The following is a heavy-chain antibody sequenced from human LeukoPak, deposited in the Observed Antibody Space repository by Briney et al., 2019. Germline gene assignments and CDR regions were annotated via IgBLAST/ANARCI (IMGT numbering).Heavy chain of an antibody. CDR3: ARLSYGDYVTPNFDY. CDR1: GFTFSSYA. V-gene: IGHV3-30-3*01. Sequence: PGGSLRLSCAASGFTFSSYAMHWVRQAPGEGLEWVAVISYDGSNKYYADSVKGRFTISRDNSKNTLYLQMNSLRAEDTAVYYCARLSYGDYVTPNFDYWGQGTLVTVSS. J-gene: IGHJ4*02. D-gene: IGHD4-17*01. CDR2: ISYDGSNK.